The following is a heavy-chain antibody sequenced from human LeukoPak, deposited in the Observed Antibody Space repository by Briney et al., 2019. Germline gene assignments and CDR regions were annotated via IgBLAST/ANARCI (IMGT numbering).Heavy chain of an antibody. V-gene: IGHV4-39*07. J-gene: IGHJ6*03. CDR3: ARGLGSSGWYGNYYYYMDV. CDR2: IYYSGST. Sequence: PSETLSLTCTVSGGSISSSSYYWGWIRQPPGKGLEWIGSIYYSGSTFDNPSLKSRVTISVDTSKNQFSLKLSSVTAADTAVYYCARGLGSSGWYGNYYYYMDVWGKGTTVTVSS. D-gene: IGHD6-19*01. CDR1: GGSISSSSYY.